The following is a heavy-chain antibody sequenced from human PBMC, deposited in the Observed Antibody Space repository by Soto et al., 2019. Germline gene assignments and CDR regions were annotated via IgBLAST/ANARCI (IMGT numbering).Heavy chain of an antibody. CDR3: AKIDYGDYVPNDY. Sequence: GGSLRLSSAASGFTFSRHWMSWVRQAPGKGLEWVANIKEDGSATYYMDSVRGRFTIARDNARNSMYLQMNSLRAEDTAVYYCAKIDYGDYVPNDYWGQGTLVTVSS. CDR1: GFTFSRHW. J-gene: IGHJ4*02. CDR2: IKEDGSAT. D-gene: IGHD4-17*01. V-gene: IGHV3-7*05.